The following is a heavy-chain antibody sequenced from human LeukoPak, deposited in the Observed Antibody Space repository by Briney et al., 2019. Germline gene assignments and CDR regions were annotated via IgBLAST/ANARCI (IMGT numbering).Heavy chain of an antibody. CDR2: MNPNSGNT. Sequence: ASVKVSCKASGYTFTSYDINWVRQAAGQGLEWMGWMNPNSGNTGYAQKFEGRVTMNRNTSISTAYMELSSLRSEDTAVYYCARDLGYCSSTSCHRMFDPWGQGPLVTVSS. V-gene: IGHV1-8*01. D-gene: IGHD2-2*01. J-gene: IGHJ5*02. CDR3: ARDLGYCSSTSCHRMFDP. CDR1: GYTFTSYD.